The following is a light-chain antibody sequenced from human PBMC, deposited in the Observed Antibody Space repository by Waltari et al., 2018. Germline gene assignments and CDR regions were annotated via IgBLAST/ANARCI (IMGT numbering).Light chain of an antibody. CDR1: QSVLYSSNNKNY. J-gene: IGKJ1*01. Sequence: DIVMTQSPDSLAVSLGERATINCKSSQSVLYSSNNKNYLAWYQQKPGQPPKLLIYWASTRESRVPGRVSGGASVTDFSLAISGQQAKDVAVYCCQKYYITPRTCGQGSKVEIK. CDR3: QKYYITPRT. V-gene: IGKV4-1*01. CDR2: WAS.